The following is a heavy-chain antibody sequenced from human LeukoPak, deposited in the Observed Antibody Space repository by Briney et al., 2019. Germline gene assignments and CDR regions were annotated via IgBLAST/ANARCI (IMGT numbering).Heavy chain of an antibody. V-gene: IGHV3-64*02. CDR3: ARGLRAYYYYVMDV. J-gene: IGHJ6*02. CDR1: GFTFSNYA. Sequence: GGSLRLSCAASGFTFSNYAMHWVRQAPGEGLEYVSAISSNGGSTYYADSVKGRFTISRDNSKNTLFLQMGSLRVEDMAVYYCARGLRAYYYYVMDVWGQGTTVTVSS. D-gene: IGHD3-3*01. CDR2: ISSNGGST.